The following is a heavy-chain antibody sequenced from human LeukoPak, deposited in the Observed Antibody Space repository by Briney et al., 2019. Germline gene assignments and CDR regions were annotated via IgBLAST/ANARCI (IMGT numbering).Heavy chain of an antibody. Sequence: APVKLSCKAAGYTVTTYGISSVRQAPRHRLGGMRGFSPYNGNTNSAHKLHGRVTMTTDTSTSTAYMEMRSLRSDDTAVYYCARERALGEHYDILTGYQGYYFYGMDVWGQGTTVTVSS. J-gene: IGHJ6*02. D-gene: IGHD3-9*01. V-gene: IGHV1-18*01. CDR2: FSPYNGNT. CDR3: ARERALGEHYDILTGYQGYYFYGMDV. CDR1: GYTVTTYG.